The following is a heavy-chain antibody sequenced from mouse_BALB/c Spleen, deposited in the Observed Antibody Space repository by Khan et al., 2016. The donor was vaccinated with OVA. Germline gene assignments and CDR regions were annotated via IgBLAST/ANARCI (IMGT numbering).Heavy chain of an antibody. D-gene: IGHD1-1*01. J-gene: IGHJ4*01. CDR3: ARDYYFLGDAMDY. V-gene: IGHV1S56*01. CDR1: GYTFTTYY. CDR2: IYPGSFNT. Sequence: QIQLVQPGPELVKPGASVRISCKAAGYTFTTYYIHWVKQRPGQGLEWIGWIYPGSFNTNYSEKFKGKATLTADKSSSTAYMQLISLTSEDSAVYFCARDYYFLGDAMDYWGQGTSVTVSS.